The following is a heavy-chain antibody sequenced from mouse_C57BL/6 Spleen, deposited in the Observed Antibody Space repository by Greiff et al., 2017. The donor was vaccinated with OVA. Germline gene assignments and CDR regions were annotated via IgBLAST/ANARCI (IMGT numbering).Heavy chain of an antibody. V-gene: IGHV3-6*01. D-gene: IGHD3-3*01. Sequence: EVKLEESGPGLVKPSQSLSLTCSVTGYSITSGYYWNWIRQFPGNKLEWMGYISYDGSNNYNPSLKNRISITRDTSKNQFFLKLNSVTTEDTATYDCARVGDGGDYFDYWGQGTTLTVSS. CDR1: GYSITSGYY. CDR3: ARVGDGGDYFDY. CDR2: ISYDGSN. J-gene: IGHJ2*01.